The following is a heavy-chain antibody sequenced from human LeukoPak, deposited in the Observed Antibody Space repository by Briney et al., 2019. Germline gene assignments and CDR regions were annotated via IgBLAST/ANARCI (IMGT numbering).Heavy chain of an antibody. Sequence: GGSLRLSCAASGFTFDDYAMHWVRQAPGKGLEWVSRISWNSVNIGYADSVKGRFIISRDNARNSLYLQMISLRAEDTALYYCAKDVYGGNSGSGAFDIWGQGTMVTVSS. J-gene: IGHJ3*02. CDR3: AKDVYGGNSGSGAFDI. CDR2: ISWNSVNI. CDR1: GFTFDDYA. D-gene: IGHD4-23*01. V-gene: IGHV3-9*01.